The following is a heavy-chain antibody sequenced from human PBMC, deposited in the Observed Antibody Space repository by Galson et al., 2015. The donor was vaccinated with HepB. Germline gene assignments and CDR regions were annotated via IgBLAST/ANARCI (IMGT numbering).Heavy chain of an antibody. CDR2: TYYRSKWYN. D-gene: IGHD2-15*01. J-gene: IGHJ5*02. CDR1: GDSVSSNSAA. V-gene: IGHV6-1*01. CDR3: ARDLDCSGGSCYWGNWFDP. Sequence: CAISGDSVSSNSAAWNWIRQSPSRGLEWLGRTYYRSKWYNDYAVSVKSRITINPDTSKNQFSLQLNSVTPEDTAVYYCARDLDCSGGSCYWGNWFDPWGQEPWSPSPQ.